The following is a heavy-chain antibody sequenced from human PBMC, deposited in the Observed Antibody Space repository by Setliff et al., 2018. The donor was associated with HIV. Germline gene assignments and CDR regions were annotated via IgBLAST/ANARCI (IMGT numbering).Heavy chain of an antibody. CDR1: GGSISGYH. J-gene: IGHJ6*02. CDR2: IYTSRGT. Sequence: SETLSLTCTVSGGSISGYHWNWLRQTPGKGLEWIGYIYTSRGTNYNHSLRTRVIISVDTSNQFSLKLSSVTAADAAVYYCAREPATYNGYNWDYYGTDLWGQGTTVTVSS. D-gene: IGHD5-12*01. CDR3: AREPATYNGYNWDYYGTDL. V-gene: IGHV4-4*09.